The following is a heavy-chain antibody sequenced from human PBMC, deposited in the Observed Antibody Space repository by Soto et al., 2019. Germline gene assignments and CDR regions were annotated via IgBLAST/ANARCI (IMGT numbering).Heavy chain of an antibody. CDR3: ARHSGSSSSHYYYYYGMDV. CDR2: IYPGDSGT. V-gene: IGHV5-51*01. Sequence: GESLKISCKGSGYSFTSYWIGWVRQMPGKGLEWMGIIYPGDSGTRYSPSFQGQVTSSADKSISTAYLQWSSLKASDTAMYYCARHSGSSSSHYYYYYGMDVWGQGTTVTVSS. D-gene: IGHD6-6*01. CDR1: GYSFTSYW. J-gene: IGHJ6*02.